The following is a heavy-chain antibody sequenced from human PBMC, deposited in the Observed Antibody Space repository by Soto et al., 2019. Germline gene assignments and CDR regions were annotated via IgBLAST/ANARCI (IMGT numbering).Heavy chain of an antibody. CDR3: AKADFLEAFNI. J-gene: IGHJ3*02. V-gene: IGHV3-30*18. Sequence: QVQLVESGGGVVQPGRSLRLSCAASGFTFSTFGMHWVRQAPGKGLEWLTVISYDGNNKYYADSVRGRFTISRDNSKSTLYLQMNSLRPEDTAVYYCAKADFLEAFNIWGQGTMVTVSS. D-gene: IGHD3-3*01. CDR1: GFTFSTFG. CDR2: ISYDGNNK.